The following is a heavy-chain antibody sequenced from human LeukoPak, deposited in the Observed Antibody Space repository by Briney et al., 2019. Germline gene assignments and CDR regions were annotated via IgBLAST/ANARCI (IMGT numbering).Heavy chain of an antibody. CDR2: IYYSGST. CDR3: ARGLDRGSDYYYYYGMDV. V-gene: IGHV4-30-4*01. D-gene: IGHD1-26*01. J-gene: IGHJ6*02. Sequence: SETLSLTCTVSGGSISSGDYYWSWIRQPPGKGLEWIGHIYYSGSTYYNPSLKSRVTISVDTSKNQFSLKLSSVTAADTAVYYCARGLDRGSDYYYYYGMDVWGQGTTVTVSS. CDR1: GGSISSGDYY.